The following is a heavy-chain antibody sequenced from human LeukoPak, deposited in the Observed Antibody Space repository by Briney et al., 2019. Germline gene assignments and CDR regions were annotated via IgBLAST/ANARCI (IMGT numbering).Heavy chain of an antibody. CDR3: ARAPVTSCRGAFCYPFDI. J-gene: IGHJ4*02. Sequence: PGGSVRLSCAASGFALSSYAMSWVRQAPGKGLEWVSATSSSDAGTYHAESVRGRFTISRDNSKNTLYLQMNSLRADDAAVYYCARAPVTSCRGAFCYPFDIWGQGTLVTVSS. CDR1: GFALSSYA. CDR2: TSSSDAGT. D-gene: IGHD2-15*01. V-gene: IGHV3-23*01.